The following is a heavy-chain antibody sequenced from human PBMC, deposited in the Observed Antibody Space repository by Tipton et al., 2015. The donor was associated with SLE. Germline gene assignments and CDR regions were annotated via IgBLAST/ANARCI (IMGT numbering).Heavy chain of an antibody. D-gene: IGHD3-10*01. Sequence: TLSLTCSVSGDSVSPNYWSWIRQPPGKGLEWIGYIYYTGSTIYNPSLKSRVTMSVDTSKDQLSLVLTSVTAADTAVYYCVRTTSGTYYFGYWGRGTLVTVSS. J-gene: IGHJ4*02. CDR1: GDSVSPNY. CDR2: IYYTGST. CDR3: VRTTSGTYYFGY. V-gene: IGHV4-59*08.